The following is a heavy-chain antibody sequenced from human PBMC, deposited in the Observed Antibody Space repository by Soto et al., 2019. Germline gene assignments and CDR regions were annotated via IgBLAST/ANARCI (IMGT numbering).Heavy chain of an antibody. V-gene: IGHV5-51*01. Sequence: PGESLKISCKGSGYSFTSNWIGWVRQMPGKGLEWMGIIYPGDSDTRYSPSFQGQVTISADKSISTAYLQWSSLKASDTAMYYCASQTSGYDYYYGMDVWGQGTTVTVSS. D-gene: IGHD5-12*01. CDR3: ASQTSGYDYYYGMDV. J-gene: IGHJ6*02. CDR2: IYPGDSDT. CDR1: GYSFTSNW.